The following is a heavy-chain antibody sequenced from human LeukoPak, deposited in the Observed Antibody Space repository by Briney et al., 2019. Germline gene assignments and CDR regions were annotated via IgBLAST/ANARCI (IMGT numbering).Heavy chain of an antibody. V-gene: IGHV1-18*01. CDR3: ARDRGGFDP. D-gene: IGHD3-10*01. Sequence: GASVKVSYKASGYTFSSSVISWVRQAPGQGLEWMGWISAYNGETYYVQKFQGRVIMTADTSTSTVYMELRGLTSDDTAVYYCARDRGGFDPWGQGTQVIVSS. CDR2: ISAYNGET. CDR1: GYTFSSSV. J-gene: IGHJ5*01.